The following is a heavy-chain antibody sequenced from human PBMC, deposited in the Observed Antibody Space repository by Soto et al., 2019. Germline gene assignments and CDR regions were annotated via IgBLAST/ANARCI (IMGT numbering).Heavy chain of an antibody. J-gene: IGHJ2*01. V-gene: IGHV3-23*01. CDR2: MSGSGIST. CDR3: AKEPVGPDWYFDL. Sequence: DVQLLESGGGLVQPGGSLRLSCAASGFTFRSYAMSWVRQAPGKGLEWVSGMSGSGISTHYADSVKGRFTVSRDNSKNTLYLQMNCLRAEDTAVYNCAKEPVGPDWYFDLWGRGTLVTVSS. CDR1: GFTFRSYA.